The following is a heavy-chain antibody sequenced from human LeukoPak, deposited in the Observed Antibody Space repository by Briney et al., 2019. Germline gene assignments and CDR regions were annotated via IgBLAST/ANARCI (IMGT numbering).Heavy chain of an antibody. J-gene: IGHJ4*02. CDR2: IYTSGST. Sequence: SETLSLTCTVSGDSISGYYWSWIRQPPGKGLEWIGRIYTSGSTNYNPSLKSRLTMSVDTSKNQFSLRLSSVTAADTAVYYCARERYCGGGSCYSNLLDSWGQGTLVTVSS. CDR1: GDSISGYY. CDR3: ARERYCGGGSCYSNLLDS. V-gene: IGHV4-4*07. D-gene: IGHD2-15*01.